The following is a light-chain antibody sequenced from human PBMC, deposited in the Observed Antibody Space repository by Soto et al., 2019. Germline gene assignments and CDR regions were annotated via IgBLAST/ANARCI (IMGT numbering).Light chain of an antibody. Sequence: QSALTQPASVSGSPGQSITISCTGTDSDVGGYNYVSWYQQHPGKAPKLIIYEVSNRPSGVSTRFSGSKSGNTASLTISGLQAEDEADYYCSSYTTSSTPYVFGTGTKVTVL. CDR3: SSYTTSSTPYV. CDR1: DSDVGGYNY. CDR2: EVS. V-gene: IGLV2-14*01. J-gene: IGLJ1*01.